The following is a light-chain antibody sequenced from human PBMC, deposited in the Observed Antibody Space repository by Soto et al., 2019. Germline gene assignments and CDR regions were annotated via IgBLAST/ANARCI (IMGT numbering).Light chain of an antibody. CDR3: CSYAGNLAV. CDR2: EVS. CDR1: ISDVGGYDY. Sequence: QSVLTQPASVSGSPGQSITISCIGTISDVGGYDYVSWYQQHPGKAPKVIIYEVSHRPSGVSYRFSGSKSGNTASLTISGLQAEDEADYYCCSYAGNLAVFGGGTKLTVL. V-gene: IGLV2-14*01. J-gene: IGLJ2*01.